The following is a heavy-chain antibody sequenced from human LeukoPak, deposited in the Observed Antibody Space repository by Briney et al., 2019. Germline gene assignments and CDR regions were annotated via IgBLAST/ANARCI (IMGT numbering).Heavy chain of an antibody. V-gene: IGHV3-7*01. CDR3: AREYDFWSGSYYYYYYGMDV. CDR2: IKQDGSEK. J-gene: IGHJ6*02. Sequence: GGSLRLSCAASGFTFSSYWMSWVRQAPGKGLEWVANIKQDGSEKYYVDSVKGRFTISRDNAKNSLHLQMNSLRAEDTAVYYCAREYDFWSGSYYYYYYGMDVWGQGTTVTVSS. CDR1: GFTFSSYW. D-gene: IGHD3-3*01.